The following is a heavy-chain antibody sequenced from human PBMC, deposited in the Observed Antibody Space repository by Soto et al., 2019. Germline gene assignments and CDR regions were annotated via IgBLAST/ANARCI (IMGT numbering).Heavy chain of an antibody. Sequence: GGSLRLSCAASGFTFSSYGMHWVRQAPGKGLEWVAVISYDGSNKYYADSVKGRFTISRDNSKNTLYLQMNSLRAEDTAVYYCAKEGDSSSWYWSYMDVWGKGTTVTVSS. J-gene: IGHJ6*03. V-gene: IGHV3-30*18. CDR2: ISYDGSNK. D-gene: IGHD6-13*01. CDR1: GFTFSSYG. CDR3: AKEGDSSSWYWSYMDV.